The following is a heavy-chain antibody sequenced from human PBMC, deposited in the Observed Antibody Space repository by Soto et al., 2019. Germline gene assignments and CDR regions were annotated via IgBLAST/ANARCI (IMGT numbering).Heavy chain of an antibody. Sequence: GGSLRLSCAASGFTVSSNYMSWVRQAPGKGLEWVSVIYSGGSTYYADSVKGRFTISRHNSKNTLYLQMNSLRAEETAVYYCARARNYDFWSGSYYFDYWGQGTLVTVSS. J-gene: IGHJ4*02. D-gene: IGHD3-3*01. V-gene: IGHV3-53*04. CDR2: IYSGGST. CDR3: ARARNYDFWSGSYYFDY. CDR1: GFTVSSNY.